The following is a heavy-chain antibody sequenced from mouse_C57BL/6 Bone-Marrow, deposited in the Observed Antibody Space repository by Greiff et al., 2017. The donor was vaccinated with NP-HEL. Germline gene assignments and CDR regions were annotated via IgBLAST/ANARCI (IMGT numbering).Heavy chain of an antibody. J-gene: IGHJ2*01. Sequence: QVQLQQSGAELARPGASVKMSCKASGYTFPSYTMHWVKQRPGQGLEWIGYINPSSGYTKYNQKFKDKATLTADKSSSTAYMQLSSLTSEDSAVYYCARGGTTVVATGFDYWGQGTTLTVSS. D-gene: IGHD1-1*01. CDR2: INPSSGYT. CDR1: GYTFPSYT. V-gene: IGHV1-4*01. CDR3: ARGGTTVVATGFDY.